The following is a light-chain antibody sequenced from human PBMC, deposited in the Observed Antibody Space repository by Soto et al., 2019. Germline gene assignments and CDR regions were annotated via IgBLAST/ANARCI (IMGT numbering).Light chain of an antibody. V-gene: IGKV3-11*01. J-gene: IGKJ2*01. CDR3: QQRSNWPYT. CDR2: DAS. Sequence: EIVLTQSPATLSLSPGERATLSCRASQSVSSSLAWYQQKPGQAHRLLIYDASNRATGIPARFSGSGSGTDFTLTISSLEPEDFAVYYCQQRSNWPYTFGQGTKLEIK. CDR1: QSVSSS.